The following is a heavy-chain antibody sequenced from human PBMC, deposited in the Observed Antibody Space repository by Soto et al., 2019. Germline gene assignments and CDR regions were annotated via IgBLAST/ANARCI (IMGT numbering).Heavy chain of an antibody. J-gene: IGHJ5*02. Sequence: PSETLSLACTVSGGSIITTNYYWVWIRQPPGNGLEWIGTIYYAGSTYYNPSLKSRVTISVDTSKNQFSLKLRSVTATDTAMYYCARLQPPRGYSSGWFDRWGQGFQVTVS. V-gene: IGHV4-39*01. CDR1: GGSIITTNYY. CDR2: IYYAGST. CDR3: ARLQPPRGYSSGWFDR. D-gene: IGHD6-19*01.